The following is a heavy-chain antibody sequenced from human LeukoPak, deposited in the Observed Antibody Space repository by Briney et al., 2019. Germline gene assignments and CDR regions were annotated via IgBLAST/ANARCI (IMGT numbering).Heavy chain of an antibody. J-gene: IGHJ4*02. D-gene: IGHD3-22*01. CDR2: IWYDGSNK. V-gene: IGHV3-33*01. CDR1: GFTFSSYG. CDR3: ARDPTYYDSSGYYPSYFDY. Sequence: PGRSLRLSCAASGFTFSSYGMHWVRQAPGKGLEWVAVIWYDGSNKYYADSVKGRSTISRDNSKNTLYLQMNSLRAEDTAVYYCARDPTYYDSSGYYPSYFDYWGQGTLVTVSS.